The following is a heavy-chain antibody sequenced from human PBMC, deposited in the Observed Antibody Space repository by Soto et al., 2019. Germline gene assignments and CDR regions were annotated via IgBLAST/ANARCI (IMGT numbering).Heavy chain of an antibody. V-gene: IGHV1-46*01. CDR3: ARDYYDSSGYSNWFDP. D-gene: IGHD3-22*01. J-gene: IGHJ5*02. CDR1: GYTFTTYY. CDR2: INPSGGST. Sequence: GASVKVSCKASGYTFTTYYMHWVRQAPGQGLEWMGIINPSGGSTSYAQKFQGRVTMTRDTSTSTVYMELRSLRSDDTAVYYCARDYYDSSGYSNWFDPWGQGTLVTVSS.